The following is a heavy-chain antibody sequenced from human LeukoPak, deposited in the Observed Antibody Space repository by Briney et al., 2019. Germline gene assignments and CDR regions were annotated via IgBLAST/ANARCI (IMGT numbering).Heavy chain of an antibody. CDR3: TKNDVGDYGT. J-gene: IGHJ5*02. Sequence: SETLSLTCSVSGASISRTTYYWGWIRQPPGKGLEWIGSVFHTGTAYYNLSLRSRVTLSVDTSKNQFSLKMSSVTAADTAVYYCTKNDVGDYGTWGQGTLVAVSS. CDR2: VFHTGTA. CDR1: GASISRTTYY. D-gene: IGHD4-17*01. V-gene: IGHV4-39*01.